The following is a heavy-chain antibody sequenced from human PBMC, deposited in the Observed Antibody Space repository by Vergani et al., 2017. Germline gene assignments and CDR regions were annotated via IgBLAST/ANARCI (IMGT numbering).Heavy chain of an antibody. CDR2: SSAYNGNT. V-gene: IGHV1-18*01. D-gene: IGHD1-26*01. J-gene: IGHJ3*02. CDR3: AARYSGSYYAFDI. Sequence: QVQLVQSGAEGKKPGASVKGSCKAAGYTFTSYGISWGRQGPGQGLEWMGRSSAYNGNTNYAQKLQGRVTMTTDTSTSTAYMELRSLRSDDTAVYYCAARYSGSYYAFDIWGQGTMVTVSS. CDR1: GYTFTSYG.